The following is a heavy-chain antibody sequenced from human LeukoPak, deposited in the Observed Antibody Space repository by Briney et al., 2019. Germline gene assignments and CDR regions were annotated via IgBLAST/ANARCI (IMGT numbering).Heavy chain of an antibody. J-gene: IGHJ4*02. Sequence: GASVKVSCKASGGTFSSYAISWVRQAPGQGLEWMGRIIPIFGTANYAQKFQGRVTITTDESTSTAYMELSRLRSDDTAVYYCARIIAAAALDFDYWGQGTLVTVSS. CDR2: IIPIFGTA. CDR1: GGTFSSYA. D-gene: IGHD6-13*01. V-gene: IGHV1-69*05. CDR3: ARIIAAAALDFDY.